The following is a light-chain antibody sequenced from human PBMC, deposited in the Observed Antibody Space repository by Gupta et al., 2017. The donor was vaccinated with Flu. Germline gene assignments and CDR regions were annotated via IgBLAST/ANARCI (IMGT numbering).Light chain of an antibody. CDR2: AAS. CDR1: QGISSY. V-gene: IGKV1-8*01. J-gene: IGKJ1*01. Sequence: AIRITQSPSSLSASTGDRVTITCRASQGISSYLAWYQQKPGKAPKLLIYAASTLQSGVPSRFSGSGSGTDFTLTISGLQSEDFATYYCQQDYSYPWTFGQGTKVEIK. CDR3: QQDYSYPWT.